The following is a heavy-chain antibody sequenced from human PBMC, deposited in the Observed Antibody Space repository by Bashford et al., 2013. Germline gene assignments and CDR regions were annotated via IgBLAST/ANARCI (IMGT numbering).Heavy chain of an antibody. Sequence: WIRQPPGKALEWLALIYYNDDKRYSPSLRSRLTITRDTSKNQVVLTMTNVDPVDTATYFCAHSTVTTDNWIDSLGPGNPGHRLL. J-gene: IGHJ5*01. V-gene: IGHV2-5*01. CDR2: IYYNDDK. D-gene: IGHD4-17*01. CDR3: AHSTVTTDNWIDS.